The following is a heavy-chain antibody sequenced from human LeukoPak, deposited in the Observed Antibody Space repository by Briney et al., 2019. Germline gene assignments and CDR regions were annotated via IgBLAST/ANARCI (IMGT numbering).Heavy chain of an antibody. J-gene: IGHJ5*02. CDR1: GGTFSSYS. D-gene: IGHD6-13*01. V-gene: IGHV1-69*02. CDR3: ARARRSDSSWYDH. CDR2: IIPILGIT. Sequence: SVKVSCKASGGTFSSYSISWVRQAPGQGLEWMGRIIPILGITHYAQKFQGRVTITADKSTSTVYMELSSLGSEDTAMYYCARARRSDSSWYDHWGQGTLVTVSS.